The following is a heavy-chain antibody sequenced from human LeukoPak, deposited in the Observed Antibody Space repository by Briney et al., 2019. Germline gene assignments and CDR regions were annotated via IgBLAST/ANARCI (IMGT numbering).Heavy chain of an antibody. CDR3: ARGVEPLAANTLAY. D-gene: IGHD1-14*01. CDR1: VFTVITND. V-gene: IGHV3-53*01. Sequence: PGGSLRLSCAASVFTVITNDMTWVRQAPGKGLEWVSVLYSDGNTKYADSVQGRFIISRDNSKNTLYLEMNSLSPDDTAVYYCARGVEPLAANTLAYWGQGTLVTVSS. J-gene: IGHJ4*02. CDR2: LYSDGNT.